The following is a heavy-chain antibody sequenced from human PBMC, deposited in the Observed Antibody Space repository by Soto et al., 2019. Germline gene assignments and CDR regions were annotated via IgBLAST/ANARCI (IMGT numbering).Heavy chain of an antibody. CDR2: ISGSGGST. Sequence: PGGSLRLSCAASGVTFSSYAMGWVRQAPGKGLEWVSAISGSGGSTYYADSVKGRFTISRDNSKNTLYLQMNSLRAEDTAVYYCAKAGYCSSATCATRYYYMDVWGKGTTVTVSS. CDR3: AKAGYCSSATCATRYYYMDV. D-gene: IGHD2-2*01. CDR1: GVTFSSYA. J-gene: IGHJ6*03. V-gene: IGHV3-23*01.